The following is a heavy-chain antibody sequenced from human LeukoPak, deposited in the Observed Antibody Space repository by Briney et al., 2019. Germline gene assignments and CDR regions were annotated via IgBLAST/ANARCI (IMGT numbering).Heavy chain of an antibody. Sequence: GGSLRLSCATSGFTFSSYGMHWVRQAPSKGLEWVAFIWYDGSNKYYADSVKGRFTISRDNSENTLYLQMNSLRDDDTAVYYCARIGGTGYFDYWGQGTLVTVSS. J-gene: IGHJ4*02. D-gene: IGHD1-1*01. CDR3: ARIGGTGYFDY. V-gene: IGHV3-33*01. CDR1: GFTFSSYG. CDR2: IWYDGSNK.